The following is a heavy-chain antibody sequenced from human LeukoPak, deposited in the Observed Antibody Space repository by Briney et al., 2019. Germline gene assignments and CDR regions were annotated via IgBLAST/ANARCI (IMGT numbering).Heavy chain of an antibody. D-gene: IGHD3-10*01. V-gene: IGHV3-23*01. CDR3: APRGVEAA. CDR1: GFTFRRYG. CDR2: ISDSGGDIT. J-gene: IGHJ5*02. Sequence: PGGSLRLSCAASGFTFRRYGMTWVRQAPGKGLEWVSAISDSGGDITSYADSVKGRFTISRDNSKNTLYLQKNSLRAEDTAIYYCAPRGVEAAWGQGALVTVSS.